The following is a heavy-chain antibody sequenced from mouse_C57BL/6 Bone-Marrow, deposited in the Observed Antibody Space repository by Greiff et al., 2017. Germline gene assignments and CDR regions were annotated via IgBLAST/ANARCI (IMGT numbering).Heavy chain of an antibody. CDR2: IYPSDSET. V-gene: IGHV1-61*01. Sequence: QVQLQQPGAELVRPGSSVKLSCKASGYTFTSYWMDWVKQRPGQGLEWIGNIYPSDSETTYNQKFKDKATLTVDKSSSTAYMQLSSLTSEDSAVYYCARGVGWYFDYWGQGTTLTVSS. CDR3: ARGVGWYFDY. D-gene: IGHD1-1*02. CDR1: GYTFTSYW. J-gene: IGHJ2*01.